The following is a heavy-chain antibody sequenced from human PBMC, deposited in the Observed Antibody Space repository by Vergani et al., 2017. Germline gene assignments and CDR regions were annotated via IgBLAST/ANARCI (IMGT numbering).Heavy chain of an antibody. CDR2: VYHNGST. CDR1: GGSISSYY. D-gene: IGHD2-15*01. J-gene: IGHJ5*02. Sequence: QVQLQESGPGLVKPSETLSLTCTVSGGSISSYYWSWIRPPPGKGLEWIGYVYHNGSTNYNPSLKSRVTISIHTSKNQFSLNLSSVTAADTAVYYCARELQVRNWFDPWGQGTLVTVSS. V-gene: IGHV4-59*01. CDR3: ARELQVRNWFDP.